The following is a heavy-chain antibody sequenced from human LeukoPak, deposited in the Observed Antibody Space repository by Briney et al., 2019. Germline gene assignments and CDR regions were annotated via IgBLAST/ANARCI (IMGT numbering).Heavy chain of an antibody. V-gene: IGHV5-51*01. CDR2: IYPGDSDT. CDR3: ARPSKNCDFWSGLPGY. Sequence: GESLKISCKGSGYSFTSYWIGWVRQMPGKGLEWMGIIYPGDSDTRYSPSFQGQVTISADKSISTAYLQWSSLKASDTAMYYCARPSKNCDFWSGLPGYWGQGTLVTVSS. D-gene: IGHD3-3*01. CDR1: GYSFTSYW. J-gene: IGHJ4*02.